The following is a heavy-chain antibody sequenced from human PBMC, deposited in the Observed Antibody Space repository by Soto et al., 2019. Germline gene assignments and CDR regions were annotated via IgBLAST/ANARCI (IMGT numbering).Heavy chain of an antibody. CDR1: GGSFRDYY. V-gene: IGHV4-34*01. CDR2: VNHRGGT. D-gene: IGHD3-10*01. CDR3: ARGRPQSLWFGESTFDF. J-gene: IGHJ4*02. Sequence: QVHLQQWGAGLLKPAETLSLTCGVYGGSFRDYYWSWICQSPGKGLEWIGEVNHRGGTNYNPSLKSRVTISIDTSKHQFSLRLSSVTAADTAVYYCARGRPQSLWFGESTFDFWGQGILVTVSS.